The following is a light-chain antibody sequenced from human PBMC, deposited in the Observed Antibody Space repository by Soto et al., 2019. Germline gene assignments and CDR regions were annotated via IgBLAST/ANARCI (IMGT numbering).Light chain of an antibody. V-gene: IGKV3-20*01. J-gene: IGKJ5*01. Sequence: EVVLTQSPGTLSVSPGEGATLSCRASQSVSSNLAWYQQKPGQAPRLLIYGASSRATGIPDRFSGSGSGTDFTLTISRLEPEDFAVYYCQQYGSSPITFGQGTRLEIK. CDR1: QSVSSN. CDR2: GAS. CDR3: QQYGSSPIT.